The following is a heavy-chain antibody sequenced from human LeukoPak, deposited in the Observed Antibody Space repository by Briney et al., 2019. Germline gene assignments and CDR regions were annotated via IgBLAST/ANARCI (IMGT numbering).Heavy chain of an antibody. CDR2: IIPIFGTA. D-gene: IGHD3-10*01. J-gene: IGHJ2*01. Sequence: GASVKVSCKASGGTFSSYAISWVRQAPGQGLEWMGGIIPIFGTANYAQKFQGRVTITADESTSTAYMELCSLRSEDTAVYYCARPPSGYWYFDLWGRGTLVTVSS. CDR3: ARPPSGYWYFDL. V-gene: IGHV1-69*13. CDR1: GGTFSSYA.